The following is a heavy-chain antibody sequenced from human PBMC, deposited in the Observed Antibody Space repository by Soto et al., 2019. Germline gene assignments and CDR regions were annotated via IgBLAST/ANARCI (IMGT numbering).Heavy chain of an antibody. Sequence: SETMSLTCTVCGGSISSSSYYWCWIRQPPGKGLEWIGSIYYSGSTYYNPSLKSRVTISVDTSKNQFSLKLSSVTAADTAVYYCARQRYYYGSGTYGDIDYWGQGTLVTVSS. CDR3: ARQRYYYGSGTYGDIDY. CDR1: GGSISSSSYY. CDR2: IYYSGST. V-gene: IGHV4-39*01. J-gene: IGHJ4*02. D-gene: IGHD3-10*01.